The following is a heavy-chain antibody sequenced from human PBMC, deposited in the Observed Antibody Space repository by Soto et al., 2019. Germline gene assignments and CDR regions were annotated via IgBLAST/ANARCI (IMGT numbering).Heavy chain of an antibody. V-gene: IGHV3-21*01. Sequence: PGGSLRLSCAASGFTFSSYSMNWVRQAPGKGLEWVSSISSSSSYIYYADSVKGRFTISRDNAKNSLYLQMNSLRAEDTAVYYCARSRIAARSTRYYYGMDVWGQGTTVTVSS. CDR3: ARSRIAARSTRYYYGMDV. CDR2: ISSSSSYI. J-gene: IGHJ6*02. CDR1: GFTFSSYS. D-gene: IGHD6-6*01.